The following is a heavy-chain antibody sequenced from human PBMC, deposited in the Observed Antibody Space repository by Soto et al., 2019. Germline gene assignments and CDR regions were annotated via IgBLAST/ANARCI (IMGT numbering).Heavy chain of an antibody. Sequence: EVQLLESGGGLVQPGGSLRLSCVAFGFTFSSYAMSWVRQAPGKGLEWVSAISGSAATTFYADSVKGRFTVSRDNSKNTLYLQMNSLRAEDTAVYYCARGPRYCSGYSCDYYMDVWGKGTTVTVSS. J-gene: IGHJ6*03. CDR3: ARGPRYCSGYSCDYYMDV. CDR1: GFTFSSYA. D-gene: IGHD2-15*01. CDR2: ISGSAATT. V-gene: IGHV3-23*01.